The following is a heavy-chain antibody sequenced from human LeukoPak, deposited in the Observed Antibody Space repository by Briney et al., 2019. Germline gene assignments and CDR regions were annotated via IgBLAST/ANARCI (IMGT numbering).Heavy chain of an antibody. D-gene: IGHD4-17*01. J-gene: IGHJ4*02. Sequence: SETLSLTCTVSGGSISSSSYYWGWIRQPPGKGLEWIGSIYYSENTYYNPSLKSRVTISVDTSKNQFSLKLSSVTAADTAVYYCARVPTVTFFDYWGQGTLVTVSS. CDR1: GGSISSSSYY. CDR3: ARVPTVTFFDY. V-gene: IGHV4-39*07. CDR2: IYYSENT.